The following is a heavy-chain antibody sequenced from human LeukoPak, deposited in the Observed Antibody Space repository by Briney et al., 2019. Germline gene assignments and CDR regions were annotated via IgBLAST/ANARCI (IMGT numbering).Heavy chain of an antibody. CDR2: IYNSGST. CDR3: AAGSAYYFDY. Sequence: ASETLSLTCTVSGGSISSGSSYWGWIRQPPGKGLEWIGSIYNSGSTYYNPSLKSRVSISVDTSKNQFSLKLSSVTAADTAVYYCAAGSAYYFDYWGQGTLVTVSS. J-gene: IGHJ4*02. CDR1: GGSISSGSSY. V-gene: IGHV4-39*07.